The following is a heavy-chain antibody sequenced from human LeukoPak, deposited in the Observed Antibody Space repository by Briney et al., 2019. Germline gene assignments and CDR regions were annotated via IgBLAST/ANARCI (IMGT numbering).Heavy chain of an antibody. CDR3: GRAGPVTKDHFMDV. CDR2: ISSSGSTI. CDR1: GFTFSDYY. D-gene: IGHD2-2*01. J-gene: IGHJ6*03. Sequence: PGGSLRLSCAASGFTFSDYYMSWIRQAPGKGLEWVSYISSSGSTIHYADSVKGRFTISRDNAKNSLFLQMNSLSAEDTAVYYCGRAGPVTKDHFMDVWGKGTTVTVSS. V-gene: IGHV3-11*04.